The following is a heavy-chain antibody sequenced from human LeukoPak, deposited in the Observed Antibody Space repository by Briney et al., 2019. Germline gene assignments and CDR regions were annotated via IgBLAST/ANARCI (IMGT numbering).Heavy chain of an antibody. V-gene: IGHV4-4*07. CDR3: ARGRRATMVRGVIKGGFDP. D-gene: IGHD3-10*01. J-gene: IGHJ5*02. CDR2: IYTSGST. Sequence: SETLSLTCTVSGGSISSYYWSWIRQPAGKGLEWIGRIYTSGSTNYNPSLKSRVTMSVDTSKNQFSLKLSSVTAADTAVYYCARGRRATMVRGVIKGGFDPWGQGTLVTVSS. CDR1: GGSISSYY.